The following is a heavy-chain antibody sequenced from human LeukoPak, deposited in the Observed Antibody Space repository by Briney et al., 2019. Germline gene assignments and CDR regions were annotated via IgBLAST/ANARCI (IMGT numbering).Heavy chain of an antibody. V-gene: IGHV1-46*01. CDR3: ASSLVSSSSHDAFDI. CDR1: GYTFTSYY. Sequence: ASVTVSFMSSGYTFTSYYMHWVRQAPGQGLEWMGLINPSGGSTSYAQKCQGRVTMTRDTSTSTVYMELSSLRSEDPAVYYCASSLVSSSSHDAFDIWGQGTTVTVSS. J-gene: IGHJ3*02. D-gene: IGHD6-6*01. CDR2: INPSGGST.